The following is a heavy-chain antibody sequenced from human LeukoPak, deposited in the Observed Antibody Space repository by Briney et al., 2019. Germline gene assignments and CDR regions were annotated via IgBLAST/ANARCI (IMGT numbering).Heavy chain of an antibody. CDR2: IYTSGST. CDR1: GGSIGSGIYS. V-gene: IGHV4-61*01. CDR3: ARHTRDWNYFDY. Sequence: SETLSLTCSVSGGSIGSGIYSWSWIRQPPGKGLEWIGYIYTSGSTNYNPSLKSRVTISVDTSKNQFSLKLSSVTAADTAVYCCARHTRDWNYFDYWGQGTLVTVSS. J-gene: IGHJ4*02. D-gene: IGHD3/OR15-3a*01.